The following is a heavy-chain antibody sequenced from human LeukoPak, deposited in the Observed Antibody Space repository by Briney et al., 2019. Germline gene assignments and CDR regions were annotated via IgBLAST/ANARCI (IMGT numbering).Heavy chain of an antibody. CDR3: AGVGGGGYDLFY. Sequence: SETLSLTCTVSGGSISSDYWSWIRQPAGKGLEWIGRIYSSGSSNYNPSLKSRVTMSVDTSKNQFSLKLSSVTAADTAVYYCAGVGGGGYDLFYWGQGTLVTVSS. J-gene: IGHJ4*02. CDR2: IYSSGSS. CDR1: GGSISSDY. V-gene: IGHV4-4*07. D-gene: IGHD5-12*01.